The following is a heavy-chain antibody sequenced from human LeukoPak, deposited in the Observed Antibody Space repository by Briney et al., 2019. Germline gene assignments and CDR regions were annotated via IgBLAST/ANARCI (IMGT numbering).Heavy chain of an antibody. Sequence: GGSLRLSCAASGFTFSNYWMTWVRQAPGKGLEWVANINRDGSERYYVDSVKGRFTISRDDAKSSLYLQMNSLRAEDTAVYYCAREDSSGPTDYWGQGTLVTVSS. V-gene: IGHV3-7*03. D-gene: IGHD6-19*01. CDR1: GFTFSNYW. J-gene: IGHJ4*02. CDR3: AREDSSGPTDY. CDR2: INRDGSER.